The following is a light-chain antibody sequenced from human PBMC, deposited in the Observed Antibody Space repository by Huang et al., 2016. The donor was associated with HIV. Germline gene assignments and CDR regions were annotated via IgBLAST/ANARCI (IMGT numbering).Light chain of an antibody. V-gene: IGKV3-15*01. CDR3: QQYTNWPPGET. J-gene: IGKJ3*01. CDR2: GAS. Sequence: EIVMTQSPVTLSVSPGERATLSCRASQSVSSNLAWYQQKAGQAPRLLIYGASTRATGIPARFSGSGSGTEFTLTISSLQSEDFAVYYCQQYTNWPPGETFGPGTRVDI. CDR1: QSVSSN.